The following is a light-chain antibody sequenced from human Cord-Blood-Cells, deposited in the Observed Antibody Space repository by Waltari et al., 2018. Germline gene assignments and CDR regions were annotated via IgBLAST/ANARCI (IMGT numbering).Light chain of an antibody. J-gene: IGLJ1*01. CDR1: SSDVGSYNR. CDR3: SSYTSSSTYV. V-gene: IGLV2-18*02. Sequence: QSALTQPPSVSGSPGQSVTISCTGTSSDVGSYNRVPWYQQPPGTAPKPIIYEVSNRPSGVPDRFSGSKSGNTASLTISGLQAEDEADYYCSSYTSSSTYVFGTGTKVTVL. CDR2: EVS.